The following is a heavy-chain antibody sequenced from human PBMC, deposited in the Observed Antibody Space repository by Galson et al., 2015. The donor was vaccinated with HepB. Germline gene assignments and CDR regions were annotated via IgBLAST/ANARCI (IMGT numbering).Heavy chain of an antibody. Sequence: SVKVSCKASGYTFINYDINWVRQAAGQGLEWMAWMNPDRGNTEFAQKFQDRVTLASNTSVSTAYMELSGLTSEDTAVYYCAREGFLVPGKTPLDYWGQGTLVTVSS. CDR3: AREGFLVPGKTPLDY. D-gene: IGHD2-8*02. V-gene: IGHV1-8*01. CDR1: GYTFINYD. CDR2: MNPDRGNT. J-gene: IGHJ4*02.